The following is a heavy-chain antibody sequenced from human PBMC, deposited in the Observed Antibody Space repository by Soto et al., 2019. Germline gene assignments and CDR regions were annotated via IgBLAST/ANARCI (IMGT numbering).Heavy chain of an antibody. CDR1: GFTFSMYS. Sequence: GGSLRLSCEVSGFTFSMYSMSWVRQAPGKGLEWVAKIPQEGGDGHYLDSVKGRFIISRDNAKNSLYLQMNSLRGEDTAVYYCARDQFITQAHDFFYGSHVWGQGATLAGS. V-gene: IGHV3-7*03. CDR2: IPQEGGDG. J-gene: IGHJ6*02. CDR3: ARDQFITQAHDFFYGSHV. D-gene: IGHD1-20*01.